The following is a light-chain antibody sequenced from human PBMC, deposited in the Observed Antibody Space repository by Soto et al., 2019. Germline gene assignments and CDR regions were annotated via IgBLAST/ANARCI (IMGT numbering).Light chain of an antibody. CDR2: GAS. CDR3: QQYDSSLYT. J-gene: IGKJ2*01. Sequence: EIVLTQSPGTLSLSPGERATLSCRASQSVSSSYVAWYQQKPGQAPRLLIYGASSRATGIPDRFSGSGSGTDFTRSISRLEPEDFAVYYCQQYDSSLYTFGQGTKLEIK. CDR1: QSVSSSY. V-gene: IGKV3-20*01.